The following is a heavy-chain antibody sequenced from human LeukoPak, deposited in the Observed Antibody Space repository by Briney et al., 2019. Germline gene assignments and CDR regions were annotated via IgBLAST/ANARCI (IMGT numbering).Heavy chain of an antibody. CDR2: IIPIFGTA. CDR1: GGTFSSYA. D-gene: IGHD3-10*01. V-gene: IGHV1-69*05. CDR3: ARDRNYYGSGSRPYYFDY. Sequence: GASVKVSCKASGGTFSSYAISWVRQAPGQGLEWMGGIIPIFGTANYAQKFQGRVTITTDESTSTAYMELSSLRSEDTAVYYCARDRNYYGSGSRPYYFDYWGQGTLVTVPS. J-gene: IGHJ4*02.